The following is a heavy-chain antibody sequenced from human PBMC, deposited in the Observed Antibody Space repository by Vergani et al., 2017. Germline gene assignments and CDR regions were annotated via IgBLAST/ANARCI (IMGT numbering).Heavy chain of an antibody. J-gene: IGHJ1*01. CDR1: GYTFTSYY. Sequence: QVQLVQSGAEVKKPGASVKVSCKASGYTFTSYYMHWVRQAPGQGLEWMGIINPSGGSTSSAQKFQGRVTMTRDTSTSTVYMELSSLRSEDTAVYYCARDGGDFWSGYYPLHWGQGTLVTVSS. CDR3: ARDGGDFWSGYYPLH. CDR2: INPSGGST. V-gene: IGHV1-46*01. D-gene: IGHD3-3*01.